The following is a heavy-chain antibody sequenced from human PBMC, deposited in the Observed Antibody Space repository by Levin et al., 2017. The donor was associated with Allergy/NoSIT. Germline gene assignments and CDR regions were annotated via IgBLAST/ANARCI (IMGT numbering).Heavy chain of an antibody. Sequence: GASVKVSCKASGYTFTSYYMHWVRQAPGQGLEWMGIINPSGGSTSYAQKFQGRVTMTRDTSTSTVYMELSSLRSEDTAVYYCARDRVQLERRVPVRAVNWFDPWGQGTLVTVSS. CDR3: ARDRVQLERRVPVRAVNWFDP. D-gene: IGHD1-1*01. J-gene: IGHJ5*02. CDR2: INPSGGST. V-gene: IGHV1-46*01. CDR1: GYTFTSYY.